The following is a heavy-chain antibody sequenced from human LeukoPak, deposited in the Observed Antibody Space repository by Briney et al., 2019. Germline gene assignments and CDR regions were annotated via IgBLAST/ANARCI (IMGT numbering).Heavy chain of an antibody. V-gene: IGHV3-21*04. CDR1: GFTVSSNY. D-gene: IGHD2-2*01. Sequence: GGSLRLSCAASGFTVSSNYMSWVRQAPGKGLEWVSSISSSSSYIYYADSVKGRFTISRDNAKNSLYLQMNSLRAEDTAVYYCAREYCSSTSCYLDAFDTWGQGTMVTVSS. CDR2: ISSSSSYI. CDR3: AREYCSSTSCYLDAFDT. J-gene: IGHJ3*02.